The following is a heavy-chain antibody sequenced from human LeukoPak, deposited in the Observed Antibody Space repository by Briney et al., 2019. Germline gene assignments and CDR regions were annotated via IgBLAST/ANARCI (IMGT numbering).Heavy chain of an antibody. Sequence: SETLSLTCTVSGYSISSGYYWGWIRQPAGKGLEWIGRIYTSGSTNYNPSLKSRVTISVDTSKNQFSLKLSSVTAADTVVYYCARTNYDILTGQDNAFDIWGQGTMVTVSS. CDR1: GYSISSGYY. J-gene: IGHJ3*02. CDR3: ARTNYDILTGQDNAFDI. CDR2: IYTSGST. D-gene: IGHD3-9*01. V-gene: IGHV4-61*02.